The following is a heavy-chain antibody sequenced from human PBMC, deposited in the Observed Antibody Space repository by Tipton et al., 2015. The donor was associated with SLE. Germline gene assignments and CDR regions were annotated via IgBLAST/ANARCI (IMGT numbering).Heavy chain of an antibody. CDR1: GFTFSSYA. CDR3: AKGGYPESLYYFDY. CDR2: ISYDGSNK. J-gene: IGHJ4*02. V-gene: IGHV3-30-3*01. D-gene: IGHD3-22*01. Sequence: SLRLSCAASGFTFSSYAMHWVRQAPGKGLEWVAVISYDGSNKYYADSVKGRFTISRDNAKNSLYLQMNSLRAEDMALYYCAKGGYPESLYYFDYWGQGTLVTVSS.